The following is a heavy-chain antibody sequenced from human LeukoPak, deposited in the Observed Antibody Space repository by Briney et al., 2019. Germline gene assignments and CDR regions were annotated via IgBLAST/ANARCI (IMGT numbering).Heavy chain of an antibody. CDR3: LSLWSGSYTPV. Sequence: GGSLKLSCVASGFIFSGSALHWVRQTSGKGLEWVGHIRSKTNNYATGYAASVKSRFTISRDDSKNTAYLQMNSLKTEDTAVYYCLSLWSGSYTPVWGQGTLVTVSS. CDR2: IRSKTNNYAT. CDR1: GFIFSGSA. D-gene: IGHD3-3*01. V-gene: IGHV3-73*01. J-gene: IGHJ4*02.